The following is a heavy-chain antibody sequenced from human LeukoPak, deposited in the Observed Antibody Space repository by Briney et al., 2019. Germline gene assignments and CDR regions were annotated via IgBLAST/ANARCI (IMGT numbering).Heavy chain of an antibody. J-gene: IGHJ6*03. V-gene: IGHV4-39*01. CDR2: ICYRGST. Sequence: SETLSLTCSVSGGSISCSRYYWGWLRQPPGKGLEWIGSICYRGSTYYNPSLKSRISISVDTSKEQFSLKLSSVTAADTAVYYCARHGGDIVVVPAATPTLYYYYYMDVWGKGTTVTVSS. CDR1: GGSISCSRYY. CDR3: ARHGGDIVVVPAATPTLYYYYYMDV. D-gene: IGHD2-2*01.